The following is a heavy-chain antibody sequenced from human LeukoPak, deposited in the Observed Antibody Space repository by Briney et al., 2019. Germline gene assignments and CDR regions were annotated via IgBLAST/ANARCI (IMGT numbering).Heavy chain of an antibody. J-gene: IGHJ4*02. Sequence: PGGSLRLSCAASGFTFSSYAMSWVRQAPGKGLEWVSSISSSSSYIYYADPVKGRFTISRDNAKNSLYLQMNSLRDEDTAVYYCASLSGYYSISDYWGQGTLVTVSP. CDR3: ASLSGYYSISDY. CDR2: ISSSSSYI. D-gene: IGHD3-22*01. V-gene: IGHV3-21*01. CDR1: GFTFSSYA.